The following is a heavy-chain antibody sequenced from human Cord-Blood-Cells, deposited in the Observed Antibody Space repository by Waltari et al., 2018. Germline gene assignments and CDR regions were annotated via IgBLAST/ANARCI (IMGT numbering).Heavy chain of an antibody. CDR3: ARGCRDGYNYDFDY. CDR2: IIPIFGTA. V-gene: IGHV1-69*01. Sequence: QVQLVQSGAEVKKPGSPVKVSCKASGVTFSSYAISWVRQSPGQGLEWMGGIIPIFGTANYAQKFQGRVTITADESTSTAYMELSSLRSEDTAVYYCARGCRDGYNYDFDYWGQGTLVTVSS. J-gene: IGHJ4*02. CDR1: GVTFSSYA. D-gene: IGHD5-12*01.